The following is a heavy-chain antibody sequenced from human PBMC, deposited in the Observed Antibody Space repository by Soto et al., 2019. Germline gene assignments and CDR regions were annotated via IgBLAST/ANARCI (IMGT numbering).Heavy chain of an antibody. Sequence: QVQLQESGPGLVKPSETLSLTCTVSGGSVSSGNYYWSWIRQPPGKRLEWIGYIFHSGTKYNPSLTSRVTISVDTSKNQFSLKLSSVTAADTAVYYCARDSEKYSYGHNDYWGQGTVVTVSS. D-gene: IGHD5-18*01. CDR1: GGSVSSGNYY. CDR2: IFHSGT. CDR3: ARDSEKYSYGHNDY. J-gene: IGHJ4*02. V-gene: IGHV4-61*01.